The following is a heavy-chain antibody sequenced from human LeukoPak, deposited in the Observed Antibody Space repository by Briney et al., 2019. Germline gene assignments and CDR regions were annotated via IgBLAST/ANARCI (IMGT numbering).Heavy chain of an antibody. Sequence: SETLSLTCTVSGGSISSSSYYWGWIRQPPGKGLEWIGSIYYSGNTYYNPSLKSRVTISVDRSKNQFSLKLSSVTAADTAVYYCATGAGWLSQWGQGTLVTVSS. CDR1: GGSISSSSYY. J-gene: IGHJ4*02. CDR3: ATGAGWLSQ. V-gene: IGHV4-39*07. D-gene: IGHD6-19*01. CDR2: IYYSGNT.